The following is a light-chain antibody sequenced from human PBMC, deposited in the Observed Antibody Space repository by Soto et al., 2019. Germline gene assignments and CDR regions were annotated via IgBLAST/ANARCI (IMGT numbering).Light chain of an antibody. V-gene: IGLV2-14*01. CDR2: DVS. Sequence: QSALTQPASVSGSPGQSITISCTGTSSDVGGYNYVSWYQQHPGKAPKLMIYDVSNRPSGVSNRFSGSKSGNTASLTISGLQAEDEADYYCSSYTSSSTLKVVFGVGTKLTVL. J-gene: IGLJ2*01. CDR3: SSYTSSSTLKVV. CDR1: SSDVGGYNY.